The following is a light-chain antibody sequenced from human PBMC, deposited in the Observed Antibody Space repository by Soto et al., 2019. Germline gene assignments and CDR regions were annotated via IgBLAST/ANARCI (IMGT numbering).Light chain of an antibody. CDR3: QQYHYLWT. Sequence: EIVMTQSPATLSASPGERATLSCTASHYAYSNVAWFQQRPGQAPRLLIYRASTRATGTPARFSGSGSGTEFNLTITSLQSEDFALYYCQQYHYLWTFRRGTEVEIK. CDR1: HYAYSN. CDR2: RAS. J-gene: IGKJ1*01. V-gene: IGKV3-15*01.